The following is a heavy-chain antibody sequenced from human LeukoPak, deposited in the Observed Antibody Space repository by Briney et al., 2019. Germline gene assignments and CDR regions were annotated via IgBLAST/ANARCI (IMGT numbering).Heavy chain of an antibody. J-gene: IGHJ6*02. CDR3: AKVPQLYHYYGMDV. CDR1: GFTFSSYA. CDR2: ISGSGGST. Sequence: PGGSLRLSCAASGFTFSSYAMSWVRQAPGKGLEGVSAISGSGGSTYYADSVKGRFTISRDNSKNTLYLQMKSLRAEDTAVYYCAKVPQLYHYYGMDVWGQGTTVTVSS. D-gene: IGHD1-1*01. V-gene: IGHV3-23*01.